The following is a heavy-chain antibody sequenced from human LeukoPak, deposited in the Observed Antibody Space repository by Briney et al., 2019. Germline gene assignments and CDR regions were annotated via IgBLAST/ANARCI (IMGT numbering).Heavy chain of an antibody. CDR3: ARDGWLGGSYSIDY. D-gene: IGHD1-26*01. Sequence: GRSLRLSCAASGFRFNNFGMYWVRQAPGKGLEWVAVIWFDGSNQYYADSVKGRFTISRDNSKNTLFLQMNSLRAEDTAVYYCARDGWLGGSYSIDYWGQGTLVTVSS. CDR1: GFRFNNFG. V-gene: IGHV3-33*01. J-gene: IGHJ4*02. CDR2: IWFDGSNQ.